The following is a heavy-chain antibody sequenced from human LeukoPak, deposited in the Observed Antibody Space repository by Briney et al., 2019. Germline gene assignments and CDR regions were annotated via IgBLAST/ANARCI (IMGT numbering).Heavy chain of an antibody. D-gene: IGHD2-21*02. Sequence: GGSLRLSCAASGFTFSSYNMNWVRQAPGKGLEWVAFIRYDGSNKYYADSVKGRFTISRDNSKNTLYLQTNSLRAEDTAVYYCAKDIPVGTDAFDIWGQGTMVTVSS. J-gene: IGHJ3*02. CDR2: IRYDGSNK. CDR1: GFTFSSYN. V-gene: IGHV3-30*02. CDR3: AKDIPVGTDAFDI.